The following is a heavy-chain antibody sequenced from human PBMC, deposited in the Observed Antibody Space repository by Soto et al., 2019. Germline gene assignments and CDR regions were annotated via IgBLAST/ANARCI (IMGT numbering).Heavy chain of an antibody. D-gene: IGHD6-19*01. V-gene: IGHV3-43*01. CDR2: IGGGGGST. Sequence: GGSLRLSCAASGFTFSPYTMSWVRQAPGKGLEWVSGIGGGGGSTLYADSVKGRFTIPRDNSKNSLYLQMHSLRTEATAFYYCAKTMGGWESNDSFDIWGQGTMVTVSS. CDR1: GFTFSPYT. CDR3: AKTMGGWESNDSFDI. J-gene: IGHJ3*02.